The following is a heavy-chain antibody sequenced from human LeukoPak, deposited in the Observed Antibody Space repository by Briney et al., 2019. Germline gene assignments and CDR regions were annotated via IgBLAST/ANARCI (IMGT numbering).Heavy chain of an antibody. CDR3: ATDYGGNWAY. D-gene: IGHD4-23*01. CDR1: GYTFTDYY. Sequence: ASVKVSCKVSGYTFTDYYMHWVQQAPGKGLEWMGLVDPEDGETMYAEKFQGRVTITADTSTDTAYMELSSLRSEDTAVYYCATDYGGNWAYWGQGTLVTVSS. CDR2: VDPEDGET. J-gene: IGHJ4*02. V-gene: IGHV1-69-2*01.